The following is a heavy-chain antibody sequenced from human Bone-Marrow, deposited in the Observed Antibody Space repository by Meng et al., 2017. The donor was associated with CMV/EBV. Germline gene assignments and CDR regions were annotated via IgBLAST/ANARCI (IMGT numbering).Heavy chain of an antibody. V-gene: IGHV3-7*01. J-gene: IGHJ6*02. CDR3: AREDYDFWSGYYYYYYYGMDV. D-gene: IGHD3-3*01. CDR1: GFTFSSYW. CDR2: IKQDGSEK. Sequence: GESLKISCAASGFTFSSYWMSWVRQAPGKGLEWVANIKQDGSEKYYVDSVKGRFTISRDNAKNSLYLQMNSLRAEDTAVYYCAREDYDFWSGYYYYYYYGMDVWGQGTTVTVSS.